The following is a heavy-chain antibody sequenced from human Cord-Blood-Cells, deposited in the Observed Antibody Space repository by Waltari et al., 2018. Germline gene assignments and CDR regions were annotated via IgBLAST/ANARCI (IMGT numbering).Heavy chain of an antibody. CDR3: ARDMSSGYYGAFDI. D-gene: IGHD3-22*01. CDR2: IYYSGST. J-gene: IGHJ3*02. Sequence: QVQLQESGPGLVKPSETLSLTCTVSGGSISSHYWSWIRQPPGKGLEWIGYIYYSGSTNHNPTRKSTVTISVDTSKNQCSLKLSSVTAADTAVYYCARDMSSGYYGAFDIWGQGTMVTVSS. CDR1: GGSISSHY. V-gene: IGHV4-59*11.